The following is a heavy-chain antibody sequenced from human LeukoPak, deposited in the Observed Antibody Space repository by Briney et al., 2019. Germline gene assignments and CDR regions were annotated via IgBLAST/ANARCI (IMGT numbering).Heavy chain of an antibody. J-gene: IGHJ4*02. CDR2: ISDSGGST. Sequence: GGSLRLFCAASGFTFSTYAMRWVRQAPGKGLEWVSSISDSGGSTYFADSVKGRFTISRDDSKNTVYLQMNSLRADDTAVYYCARGGYSSPWATLHYWGQGTLVTVSS. CDR3: ARGGYSSPWATLHY. D-gene: IGHD6-19*01. CDR1: GFTFSTYA. V-gene: IGHV3-23*01.